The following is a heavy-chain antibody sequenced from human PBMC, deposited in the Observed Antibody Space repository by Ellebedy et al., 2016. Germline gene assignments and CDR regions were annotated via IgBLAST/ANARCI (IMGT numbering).Heavy chain of an antibody. J-gene: IGHJ4*02. Sequence: GESLKISCGASGFTFSNAWMHWFRQPPGKGLLWVSRINGDGSITNYADSVKGRFTISRDNAKNTLYLQMNSLRDDDTAVYYCSYNKLDHWGQGTLVTVSS. CDR2: INGDGSIT. CDR1: GFTFSNAW. D-gene: IGHD5-24*01. CDR3: SYNKLDH. V-gene: IGHV3-74*01.